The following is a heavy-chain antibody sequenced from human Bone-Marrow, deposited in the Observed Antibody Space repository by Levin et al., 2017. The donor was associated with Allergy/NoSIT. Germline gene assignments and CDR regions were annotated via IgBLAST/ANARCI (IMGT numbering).Heavy chain of an antibody. CDR3: ARPYSSSWFNAFDV. D-gene: IGHD6-13*01. J-gene: IGHJ3*01. CDR1: GYSFSSYW. V-gene: IGHV5-51*01. CDR2: ISPRDSEA. Sequence: PGGSLRLSCKGSGYSFSSYWIGWVRQMPGKGLEWMGIISPRDSEATYGPSFQGHVTFSVDKSIRTAYLQWSSLRASDTAMYYCARPYSSSWFNAFDVWGQGTMVTVSS.